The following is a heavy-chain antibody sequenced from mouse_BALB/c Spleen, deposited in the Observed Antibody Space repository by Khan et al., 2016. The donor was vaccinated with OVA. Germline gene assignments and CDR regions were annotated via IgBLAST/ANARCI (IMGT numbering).Heavy chain of an antibody. D-gene: IGHD2-3*01. CDR1: GYSITSGYS. Sequence: EVQLQESGPDLVKPSQSLSLTCTATGYSITSGYSWYWIRQFPGNILEWMGYIHNSGSTNYNPSFKSRISITRDTSKNRFFLQLNSVTTEDTATYYCARDGYYFDYWGQGTTLTVSS. V-gene: IGHV3-1*02. CDR3: ARDGYYFDY. CDR2: IHNSGST. J-gene: IGHJ2*01.